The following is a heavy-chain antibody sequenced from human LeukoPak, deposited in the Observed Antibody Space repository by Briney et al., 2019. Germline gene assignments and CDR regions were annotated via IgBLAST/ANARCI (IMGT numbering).Heavy chain of an antibody. CDR1: GYTFTSYG. CDR3: ARRAGAYSHPYDY. CDR2: ISGYNGNT. J-gene: IGHJ4*02. V-gene: IGHV1-18*01. D-gene: IGHD4/OR15-4a*01. Sequence: ASVKVSCKVSGYTFTSYGISWVRQAPGQGLEWMGWISGYNGNTNYAQKLQGRVTMTTDTSTSTAYMELRSLRAEDTAVYYCARRAGAYSHPYDYWGQGTLVTVSS.